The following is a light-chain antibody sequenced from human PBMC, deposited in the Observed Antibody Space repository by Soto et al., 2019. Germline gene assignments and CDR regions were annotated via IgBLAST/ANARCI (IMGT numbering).Light chain of an antibody. CDR1: QGIDNY. Sequence: DIQMTQSPSSLSASVGDRVTITCRASQGIDNYLAWFQQKPGKPPKCLIYGASSLQSGVPSKFSGSGFGTEFTLTFSSLQPEVFANYYCRQYEAYPYALGQGTKLEIK. CDR2: GAS. CDR3: RQYEAYPYA. V-gene: IGKV1-16*02. J-gene: IGKJ2*01.